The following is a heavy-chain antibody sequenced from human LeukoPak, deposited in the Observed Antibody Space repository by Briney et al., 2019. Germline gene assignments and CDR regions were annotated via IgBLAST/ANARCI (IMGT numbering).Heavy chain of an antibody. CDR3: ARSPDGFDY. CDR1: GFTFSTYG. CDR2: ISYDGSNE. V-gene: IGHV3-30*03. Sequence: PGRSLRLSCAASGFTFSTYGMHWVRQAPGKGLEWVAVISYDGSNEYYADSVKGRFTISRDNSKNTLYLQMSSLRAEDTAVYYCARSPDGFDYWGQGTLVTVSS. J-gene: IGHJ4*02.